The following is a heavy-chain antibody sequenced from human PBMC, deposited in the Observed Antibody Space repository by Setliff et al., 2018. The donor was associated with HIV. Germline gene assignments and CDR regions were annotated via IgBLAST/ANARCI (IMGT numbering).Heavy chain of an antibody. V-gene: IGHV1-8*01. D-gene: IGHD2-15*01. J-gene: IGHJ4*02. CDR1: GYTFTSLD. CDR3: ARGAPGRSCSGGSCSYFDY. Sequence: ASVKVSCKASGYTFTSLDINWVRQATGQGPEWMGWLNPTSGNTGSAQRFQGRVTMTRNSSISIAYMELSNLRSEDTAVYYCARGAPGRSCSGGSCSYFDYWGQGTLVTVSS. CDR2: LNPTSGNT.